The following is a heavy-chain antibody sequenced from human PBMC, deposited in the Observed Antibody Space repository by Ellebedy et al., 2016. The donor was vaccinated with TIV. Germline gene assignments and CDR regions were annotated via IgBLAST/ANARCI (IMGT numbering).Heavy chain of an antibody. J-gene: IGHJ4*02. CDR2: INEDGSDR. CDR3: AKGGGSGWYMYPIDY. CDR1: GFTFSSHW. Sequence: PGGSLRLSCAASGFTFSSHWMNWVRQAPGKGLEWVANINEDGSDRYYVDSVKGRFTISRDNSKNTLYLQMNSLRVEDAAIYYCAKGGGSGWYMYPIDYWGQGTLVTVSS. V-gene: IGHV3-7*03. D-gene: IGHD6-19*01.